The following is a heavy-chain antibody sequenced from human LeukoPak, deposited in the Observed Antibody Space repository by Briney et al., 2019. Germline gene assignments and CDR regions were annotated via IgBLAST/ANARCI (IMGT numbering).Heavy chain of an antibody. Sequence: SETLSLTCTVSGGSISSYYWSWIRQPPGKGLEWIGYIYYSGSTNYNPSLKSRVTISVDTSKNQFSLKLSSVTAADTAVYYCARGGLGTPSDAFDIWGQGTMVTVPS. CDR1: GGSISSYY. CDR3: ARGGLGTPSDAFDI. CDR2: IYYSGST. V-gene: IGHV4-59*01. J-gene: IGHJ3*02. D-gene: IGHD7-27*01.